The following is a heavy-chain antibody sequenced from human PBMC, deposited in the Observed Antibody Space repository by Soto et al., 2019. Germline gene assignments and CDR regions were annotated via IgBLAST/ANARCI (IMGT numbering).Heavy chain of an antibody. J-gene: IGHJ4*02. CDR2: ISGSGTGT. D-gene: IGHD1-26*01. Sequence: EVQLLESGGGLVQPGGSLRLSCTASGFTFSSYAMSWVRQAPGKGLEWVSTISGSGTGTYYADSVKGQFTISRDNSKNTLSLQMNSLRAEDTAIYFCAKVELAVGAADYWGQGTLVTVSS. CDR1: GFTFSSYA. CDR3: AKVELAVGAADY. V-gene: IGHV3-23*01.